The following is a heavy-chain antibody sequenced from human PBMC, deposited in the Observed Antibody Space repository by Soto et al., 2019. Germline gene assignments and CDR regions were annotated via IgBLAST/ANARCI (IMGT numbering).Heavy chain of an antibody. CDR1: GYTFTSYG. CDR3: ARKAGDYDILTGYYPYYYYYYMDV. D-gene: IGHD3-9*01. CDR2: ISAYNGNT. V-gene: IGHV1-18*01. J-gene: IGHJ6*03. Sequence: ASVKVSCKASGYTFTSYGISWVRQAPGQGLEWMGWISAYNGNTNYAQKLQGRVTMTTDTSTSTAYMELRSLRSDDTAVYYCARKAGDYDILTGYYPYYYYYYMDVWGKGTTVTVSS.